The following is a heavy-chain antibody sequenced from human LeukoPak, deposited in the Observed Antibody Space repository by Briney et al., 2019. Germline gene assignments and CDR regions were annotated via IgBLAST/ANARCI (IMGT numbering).Heavy chain of an antibody. Sequence: SETLSLTCTVSGGSISSYYWSWIRQPAGKGLEWIGCIYTSGNTNYNPSLKSRVTMSVDTSKNQFSLKLSSVTAADTAVYYCARDATSYYGSGSYSRGIYDYWGQGTLVTVSS. CDR3: ARDATSYYGSGSYSRGIYDY. CDR2: IYTSGNT. J-gene: IGHJ4*02. V-gene: IGHV4-4*07. CDR1: GGSISSYY. D-gene: IGHD3-10*01.